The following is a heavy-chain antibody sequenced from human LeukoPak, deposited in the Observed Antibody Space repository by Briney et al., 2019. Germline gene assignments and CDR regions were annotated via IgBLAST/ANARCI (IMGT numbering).Heavy chain of an antibody. Sequence: GGSLRLSCAASGFTFDDYGMSWVRQAPGKGLEWVSGINWNGDITGYADSVKGRFTISRDNAKNSLYVQMNSLRVEDTALYYCARGGSVVPAAIDYYYYYYMDVGGKGATVTVSS. D-gene: IGHD2-2*01. CDR3: ARGGSVVPAAIDYYYYYYMDV. J-gene: IGHJ6*03. CDR1: GFTFDDYG. CDR2: INWNGDIT. V-gene: IGHV3-20*04.